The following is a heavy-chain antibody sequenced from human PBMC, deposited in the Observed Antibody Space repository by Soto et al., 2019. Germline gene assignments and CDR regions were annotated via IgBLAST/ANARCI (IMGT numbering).Heavy chain of an antibody. CDR1: GGSLSNYG. V-gene: IGHV1-69*12. Sequence: QVQLVQSGAEVKKPGSSVKVSCKASGGSLSNYGISWVRQAPGQGLEWMGASIPVFGTPNYAQKFQDRVTITADVSTTTVYMEVRSLTSEDTAVYYCARGDATKIVVTTYYAMDVWGQGTTVTVSS. D-gene: IGHD3-22*01. CDR3: ARGDATKIVVTTYYAMDV. J-gene: IGHJ6*02. CDR2: SIPVFGTP.